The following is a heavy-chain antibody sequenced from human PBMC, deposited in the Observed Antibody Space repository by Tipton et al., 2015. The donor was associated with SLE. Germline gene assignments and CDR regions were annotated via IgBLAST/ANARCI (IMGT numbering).Heavy chain of an antibody. CDR3: ARGSGGHSGSYFGAFDI. V-gene: IGHV4-38-2*02. Sequence: TLSLTCTVSGYSISRGYYWGWIRQPPGGGLEWLGSVYPGGTASYNPSLKSRVTISVDTSKNQFSLKLSSVTAADTAVYYCARGSGGHSGSYFGAFDIWGQGTMVTVSS. J-gene: IGHJ3*02. CDR2: VYPGGTA. D-gene: IGHD1-26*01. CDR1: GYSISRGYY.